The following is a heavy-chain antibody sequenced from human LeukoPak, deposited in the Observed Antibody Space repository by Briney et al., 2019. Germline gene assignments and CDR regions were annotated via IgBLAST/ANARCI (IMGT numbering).Heavy chain of an antibody. CDR1: GFTFSSYA. CDR2: ISSNGGST. J-gene: IGHJ4*02. CDR3: ARVMNYYDSSGYSLDY. Sequence: GGSLRLSCAASGFTFSSYAMHWVRQAPGKGLEYVSAISSNGGSTYYANSVKGRFTISRDNSKNTLYLQMCSLRAEDMAVYYCARVMNYYDSSGYSLDYWGQGTRVTVSS. D-gene: IGHD3-22*01. V-gene: IGHV3-64*01.